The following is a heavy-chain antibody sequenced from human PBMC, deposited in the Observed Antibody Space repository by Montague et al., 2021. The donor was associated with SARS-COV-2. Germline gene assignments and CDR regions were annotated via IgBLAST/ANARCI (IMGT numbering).Heavy chain of an antibody. CDR1: VDSIRSSGYY. J-gene: IGHJ5*02. D-gene: IGHD3-16*02. V-gene: IGHV4-39*01. CDR3: ARLGFVELWLNLGWFDP. CDR2: VYYSGST. Sequence: SETLSLTCSVSVDSIRSSGYYWIWIPQPPGKVLVWIGTVYYSGSTNYNPSLKSRVTMPVDTSKNQFSLELRSVTAADTAVYYCARLGFVELWLNLGWFDPWGQGTLVTVSS.